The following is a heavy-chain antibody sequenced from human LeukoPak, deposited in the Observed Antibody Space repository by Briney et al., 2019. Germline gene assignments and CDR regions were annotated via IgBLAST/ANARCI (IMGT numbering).Heavy chain of an antibody. V-gene: IGHV3-23*01. CDR2: ISGSGGST. CDR3: AKALRAYYFDY. Sequence: GGSLRLSCAASGFTYISYAMSWVRQAPRKGLEWVSGISGSGGSTYYAESVKGRFTISGDNSKNTLYLQMNSLRAEDTAVYYCAKALRAYYFDYGGQGTLVTVSS. J-gene: IGHJ4*02. CDR1: GFTYISYA.